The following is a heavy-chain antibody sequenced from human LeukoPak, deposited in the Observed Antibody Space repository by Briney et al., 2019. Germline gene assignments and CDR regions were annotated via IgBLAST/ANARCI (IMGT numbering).Heavy chain of an antibody. J-gene: IGHJ6*02. CDR3: TRLRPYYYGMDV. V-gene: IGHV3-73*01. Sequence: PGGSLKLSCAASGFTFSGSAMHWVRQASGKGLEWVGRIRSKANSYATAYAASVKGRFTISRDDSKNTAYLQMNSLKTEDTAVYYCTRLRPYYYGMDVWGQGTTVTVSS. CDR1: GFTFSGSA. D-gene: IGHD4-17*01. CDR2: IRSKANSYAT.